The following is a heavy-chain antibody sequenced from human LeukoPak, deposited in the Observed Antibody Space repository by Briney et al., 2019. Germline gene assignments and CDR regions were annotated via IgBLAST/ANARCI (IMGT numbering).Heavy chain of an antibody. V-gene: IGHV3-21*01. J-gene: IGHJ3*02. Sequence: GGSLRLSCAASGFTFSSYSMNWFRQAPGKGLEWVSSISSSSYIYYADSVKGRFTISRDNAKNSLYLQMNSLRAEDTAVYYCAGINVLSAFDIWGQGTMVTVSS. CDR1: GFTFSSYS. CDR3: AGINVLSAFDI. CDR2: ISSSSYI.